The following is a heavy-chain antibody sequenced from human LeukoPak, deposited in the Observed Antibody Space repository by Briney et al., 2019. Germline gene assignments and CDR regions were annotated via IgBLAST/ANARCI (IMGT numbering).Heavy chain of an antibody. Sequence: GGSLRLSRAASGFTFSSYAMSWVRQAPGKGLEWVSAISGSGGSTYYADSVKGRFTISRDNSKNTLYLQMNSLRAEDTAVYYCAKGVGYCSSTSCQLFDYWGQGTLVTVSS. CDR1: GFTFSSYA. V-gene: IGHV3-23*01. J-gene: IGHJ4*02. D-gene: IGHD2-2*01. CDR3: AKGVGYCSSTSCQLFDY. CDR2: ISGSGGST.